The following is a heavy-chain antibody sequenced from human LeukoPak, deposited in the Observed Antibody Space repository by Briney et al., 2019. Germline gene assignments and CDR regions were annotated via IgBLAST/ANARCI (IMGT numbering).Heavy chain of an antibody. CDR3: ARGVVQVAAGTVDAFDI. V-gene: IGHV3-30*02. CDR1: GFTFSSYG. CDR2: IRYDGSNK. J-gene: IGHJ3*02. Sequence: GGSLRLSCAASGFTFSSYGMHWVRQAPGKGLEWVAFIRYDGSNKYYADSVKGRFTISRDNSKNTLYLQMNSLRAEDTAVYYCARGVVQVAAGTVDAFDIWGQGTMVTVSS. D-gene: IGHD6-13*01.